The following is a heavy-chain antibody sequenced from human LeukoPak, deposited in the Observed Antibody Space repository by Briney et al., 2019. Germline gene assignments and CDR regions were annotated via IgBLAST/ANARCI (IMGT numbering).Heavy chain of an antibody. J-gene: IGHJ4*02. D-gene: IGHD2-15*01. Sequence: SETLSLTCTASGGSISSYYWTWIRQPPGKGLEWIGYIHYSGSTNYNPSLKSRVTISLDTSKNQFSLRLSSVTPADTAVYYCARGRVVVAATDYWGQGTLVTVSS. V-gene: IGHV4-59*13. CDR1: GGSISSYY. CDR2: IHYSGST. CDR3: ARGRVVVAATDY.